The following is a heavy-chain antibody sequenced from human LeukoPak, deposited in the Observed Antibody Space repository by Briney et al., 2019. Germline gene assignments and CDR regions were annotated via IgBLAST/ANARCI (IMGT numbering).Heavy chain of an antibody. CDR1: GYTFTGYY. Sequence: ASVKVSCKASGYTFTGYYMHWVRQAPGQGLEWMGWINPNSGGTNCAQKFQGRVTMTRDTSISTAYMELSRLRSDDTAVYYCARDHYYYDSSGYSDYWGQGTLVTVSS. D-gene: IGHD3-22*01. CDR3: ARDHYYYDSSGYSDY. J-gene: IGHJ4*02. V-gene: IGHV1-2*02. CDR2: INPNSGGT.